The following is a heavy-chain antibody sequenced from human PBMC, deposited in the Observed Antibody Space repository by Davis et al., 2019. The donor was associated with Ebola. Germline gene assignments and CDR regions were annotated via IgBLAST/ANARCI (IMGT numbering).Heavy chain of an antibody. Sequence: ASVQVSCKASGYTFTSYDINWVRQAPGQGLEWLGWMNPNSGNTGYAQKFQGRVTMTRNTSISTAYMELSSLRSEDTAVYYCARVRSGTVWFDPWGQGTLVTVSS. CDR1: GYTFTSYD. V-gene: IGHV1-8*01. D-gene: IGHD3-10*01. CDR3: ARVRSGTVWFDP. J-gene: IGHJ5*02. CDR2: MNPNSGNT.